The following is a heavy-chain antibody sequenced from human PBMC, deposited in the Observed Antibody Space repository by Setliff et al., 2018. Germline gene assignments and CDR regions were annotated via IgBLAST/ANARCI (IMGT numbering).Heavy chain of an antibody. CDR2: IGHTGSI. Sequence: PSETLSLTCTVSGYSISSGYIWGWIRQPPGKGLEWVGNIGHTGSINYNPSLKSRLTISRDTSKNQVTRELNSVTATDTAVNYCARDLGHGGDSDYWGQGSLVTVSS. V-gene: IGHV4-38-2*02. D-gene: IGHD2-21*02. CDR1: GYSISSGYI. CDR3: ARDLGHGGDSDY. J-gene: IGHJ4*02.